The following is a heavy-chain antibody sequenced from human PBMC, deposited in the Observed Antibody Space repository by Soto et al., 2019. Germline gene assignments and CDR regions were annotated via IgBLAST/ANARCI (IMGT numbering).Heavy chain of an antibody. CDR2: INPGNGDT. J-gene: IGHJ6*02. CDR1: GYSFTKYG. D-gene: IGHD2-2*01. CDR3: ARTDCSSTSCYNYYYYGMDV. Sequence: ASVKVSCKASGYSFTKYGLHWVRQAPGQRLEWMGWINPGNGDTKYSQKFQGRVTITRDTSATTAYMELSSLRSEDSAAFYCARTDCSSTSCYNYYYYGMDVWGQGTTVTVSS. V-gene: IGHV1-3*01.